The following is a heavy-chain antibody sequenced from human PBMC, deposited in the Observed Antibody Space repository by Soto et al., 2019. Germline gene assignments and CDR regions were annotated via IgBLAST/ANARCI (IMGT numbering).Heavy chain of an antibody. J-gene: IGHJ4*02. V-gene: IGHV3-30*18. CDR2: ISYDGSNT. CDR1: GFTFSSYG. D-gene: IGHD1-26*01. Sequence: QVQLVESGGGVVQPGRSLRLSCVASGFTFSSYGMHWVRQAPGKGLEWVAIISYDGSNTYYADSVKGRFTISRDNSKKTRYLQMNGLGAEDTSVYYCAKEGGLSGRYYISSSYYFVYWGQGTLVTVSS. CDR3: AKEGGLSGRYYISSSYYFVY.